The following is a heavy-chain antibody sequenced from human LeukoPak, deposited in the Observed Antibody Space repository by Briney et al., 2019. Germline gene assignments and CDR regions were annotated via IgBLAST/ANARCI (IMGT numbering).Heavy chain of an antibody. Sequence: SETLSLTCTVSGGTISSYYWSWIRQPPGKGLEWIGYIYTSGSTNYNPSLKSRVTISVDTSKNQFSLKLSSVTAADTAVYYCARQYSDAARSYYMDVWGKGTTVTVSS. V-gene: IGHV4-4*09. D-gene: IGHD2-21*01. CDR1: GGTISSYY. CDR3: ARQYSDAARSYYMDV. J-gene: IGHJ6*03. CDR2: IYTSGST.